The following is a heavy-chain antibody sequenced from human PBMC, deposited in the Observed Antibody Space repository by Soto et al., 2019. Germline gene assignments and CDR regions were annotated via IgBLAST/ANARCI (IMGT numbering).Heavy chain of an antibody. Sequence: GGSLRLSCAASGLNFRSYWMSWVRQAPGKGLEWVASISSNSSDKYYVDSVKGRFTISRDNAKNSLYLQMNSLRAEDTAVYYCARDLLDVWGIAAACTEKSFDYWGQGTLVTVSS. D-gene: IGHD6-13*01. J-gene: IGHJ4*02. CDR3: ARDLLDVWGIAAACTEKSFDY. V-gene: IGHV3-21*06. CDR1: GLNFRSYW. CDR2: ISSNSSDK.